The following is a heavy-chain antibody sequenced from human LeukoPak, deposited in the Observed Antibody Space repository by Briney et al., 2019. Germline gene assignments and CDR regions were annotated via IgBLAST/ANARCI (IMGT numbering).Heavy chain of an antibody. CDR1: GFTFSRYN. CDR2: ISSRSSYI. CDR3: ARDAQWLVPEGYCYYMDV. J-gene: IGHJ6*03. V-gene: IGHV3-21*01. Sequence: GSLRLSCAGSGFTFSRYNMNWFRQAPGKGLERVSSISSRSSYIFYADSVKGRFTISRDNAKNSLYLQMNSLGAEDTAVYYCARDAQWLVPEGYCYYMDVWGKGTTVTVSS. D-gene: IGHD6-19*01.